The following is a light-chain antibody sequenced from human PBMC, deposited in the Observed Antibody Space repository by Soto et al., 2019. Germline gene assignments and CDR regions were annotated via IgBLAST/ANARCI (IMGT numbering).Light chain of an antibody. Sequence: DIQMTQSPSTLSASVGDRVTITCRASQSVTSRLAWYQPKPGKAPKLLIYGASNLESGVPSQGIGSGSGTEFTLTISSLPPDDFATYYCQQYNSYALTFGGGTTVEIK. J-gene: IGKJ4*01. CDR2: GAS. CDR3: QQYNSYALT. CDR1: QSVTSR. V-gene: IGKV1-5*01.